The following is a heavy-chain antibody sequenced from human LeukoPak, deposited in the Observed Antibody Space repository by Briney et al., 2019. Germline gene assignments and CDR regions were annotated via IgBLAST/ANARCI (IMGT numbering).Heavy chain of an antibody. Sequence: GGSLRLSCVASGFSFSTYWMSWVRQAPGKGLEWVANIKEDGSEKYYVDSVKGRFTMSRDNAKNTLFLQMNSLRAEDTAVYYCARESSWAPDYWGQGTLVTVSS. CDR2: IKEDGSEK. CDR1: GFSFSTYW. CDR3: ARESSWAPDY. D-gene: IGHD1-26*01. V-gene: IGHV3-7*01. J-gene: IGHJ4*02.